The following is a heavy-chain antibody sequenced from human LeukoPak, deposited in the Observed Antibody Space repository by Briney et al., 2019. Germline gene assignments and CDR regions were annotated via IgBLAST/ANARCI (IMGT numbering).Heavy chain of an antibody. CDR3: ARGPLGGYCSGGSCEPYYYYYGMDV. V-gene: IGHV4-34*01. CDR1: GGSFSGYC. D-gene: IGHD2-15*01. J-gene: IGHJ6*02. CDR2: INHSGST. Sequence: SETLSLTCAVYGGSFSGYCWSWIRQPPGKGLEWIGEINHSGSTNYNPSLKSRVTISVDTSKNQFSLKLSSVTAADTAVYYCARGPLGGYCSGGSCEPYYYYYGMDVWGQGTTVTVSS.